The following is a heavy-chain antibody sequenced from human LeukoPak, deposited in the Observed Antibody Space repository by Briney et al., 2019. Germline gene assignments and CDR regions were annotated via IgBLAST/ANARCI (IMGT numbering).Heavy chain of an antibody. J-gene: IGHJ4*02. CDR1: GFTFSSYS. CDR2: ISSSSSYI. V-gene: IGHV3-21*01. CDR3: ARYLTYPAFFDY. D-gene: IGHD4/OR15-4a*01. Sequence: PGGSLRLSCAASGFTFSSYSMNWVRQAPGKGLEGVSSISSSSSYIYYADSVKGRFTISRDNAKNSLYLQMNSLRAEDTAVYYCARYLTYPAFFDYWGQGTLVTVSS.